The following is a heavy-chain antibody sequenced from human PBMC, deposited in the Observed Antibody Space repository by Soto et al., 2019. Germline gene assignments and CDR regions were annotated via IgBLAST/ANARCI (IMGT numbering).Heavy chain of an antibody. CDR2: IYSDGTT. J-gene: IGHJ4*02. V-gene: IGHV3-53*02. D-gene: IGHD6-6*01. CDR1: VFTVSSNY. CDR3: AILSN. Sequence: EVQLVETGGGLIQPGGSLRLSCEASVFTVSSNYMNWVRQAPGKGLEWLSIIYSDGTTYYADSVKGRFTISRDNFKNTLYLQMNNLRAEDTAVYYCAILSNWGQGTLVTVSS.